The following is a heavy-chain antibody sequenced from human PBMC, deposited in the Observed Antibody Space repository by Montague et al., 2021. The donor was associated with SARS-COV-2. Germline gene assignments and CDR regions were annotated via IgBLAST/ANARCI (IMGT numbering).Heavy chain of an antibody. CDR1: GGSFSVYY. V-gene: IGHV4-34*01. D-gene: IGHD2-2*01. CDR3: AKVRGEQYQLVFSTYYYYYMDV. J-gene: IGHJ6*03. CDR2: INHSGTA. Sequence: SETLSLTCAVYGGSFSVYYWSWLRQSPRSGLEWIAEINHSGTANYNPSLKSRVSISVGTSKNQFTLKLTSVTAADTAMYYCAKVRGEQYQLVFSTYYYYYMDVWGKGTTVTVSS.